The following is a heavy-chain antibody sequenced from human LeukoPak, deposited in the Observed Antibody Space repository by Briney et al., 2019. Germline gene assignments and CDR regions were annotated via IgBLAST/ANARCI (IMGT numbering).Heavy chain of an antibody. CDR2: IKTKGDGGTA. D-gene: IGHD2-21*02. CDR1: GFTFSNAW. Sequence: PGGSLRLSCAASGFTFSNAWMNCVRQAPGKGLEWGGRIKTKGDGGTADCAAPMKGRCTISRDDSKKALYLQMDSLKTEDTAVYYCTTRVVTTNDYWGQGTLVTVSS. J-gene: IGHJ4*02. CDR3: TTRVVTTNDY. V-gene: IGHV3-15*01.